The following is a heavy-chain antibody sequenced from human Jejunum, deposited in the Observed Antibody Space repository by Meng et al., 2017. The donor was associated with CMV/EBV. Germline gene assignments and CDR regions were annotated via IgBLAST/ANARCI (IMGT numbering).Heavy chain of an antibody. D-gene: IGHD3-3*01. V-gene: IGHV3-30*02. CDR3: AKSRGDFWSGYYHGMDV. CDR1: FSSYG. CDR2: IRYVGTNT. Sequence: FSSYGMHWVRQAPGKGLEWVAFIRYVGTNTFHADSVKGRFTISRDNSKNTLYLQMNSLRGEDTAVYYCAKSRGDFWSGYYHGMDVWGQGTTVTVSS. J-gene: IGHJ6*02.